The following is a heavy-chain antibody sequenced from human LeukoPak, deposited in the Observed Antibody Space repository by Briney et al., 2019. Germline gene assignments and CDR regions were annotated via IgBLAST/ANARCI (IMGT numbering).Heavy chain of an antibody. CDR3: AVYYCTTYEFGGTNGRMSH. CDR1: GFTFSNYA. V-gene: IGHV3-15*01. J-gene: IGHJ4*02. CDR2: IKSKADGGTT. Sequence: PGGSLRLSCAASGFTFSNYAMTWVRQAPGKGLEWVGRIKSKADGGTTEYAAPVKGRFTISRDDSENTLYLQMNSLGTEDTAVYYCAVYYCTTYEFGGTNGRMSHWGQGTLVTVSS. D-gene: IGHD3-22*01.